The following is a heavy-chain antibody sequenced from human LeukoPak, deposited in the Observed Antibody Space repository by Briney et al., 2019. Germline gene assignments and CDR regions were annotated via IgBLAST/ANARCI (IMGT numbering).Heavy chain of an antibody. CDR2: IPYDGSNK. J-gene: IGHJ4*02. CDR1: GFTFSSYA. Sequence: QAGGSLRLSCAASGFTFSSYAMHWVRQAPGKGLEWVAVIPYDGSNKYYADSVKGRFTISRDNSKNTLYLQMNSLRAEDTAVYYCARSSQRVVAAIPFDYWGQGTLVTVSS. CDR3: ARSSQRVVAAIPFDY. D-gene: IGHD2-15*01. V-gene: IGHV3-30*04.